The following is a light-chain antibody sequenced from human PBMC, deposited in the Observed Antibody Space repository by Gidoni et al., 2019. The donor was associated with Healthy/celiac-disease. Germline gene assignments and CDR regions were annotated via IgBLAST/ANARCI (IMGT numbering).Light chain of an antibody. CDR3: QQYYSTIT. CDR1: QSVLDSSNNKNY. CDR2: WAS. V-gene: IGKV4-1*01. Sequence: DIVMTQSPDSLAVSLGERATINGKSSQSVLDSSNNKNYLAWYQQKPGQPPKLRIYWASTRESGVPDRFSGSGSGTDFTLTISSLQAEDVSVYYCQQYYSTITFGQGTRLEIK. J-gene: IGKJ5*01.